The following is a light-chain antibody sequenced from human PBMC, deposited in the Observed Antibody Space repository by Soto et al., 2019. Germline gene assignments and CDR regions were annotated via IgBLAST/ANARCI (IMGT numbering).Light chain of an antibody. CDR1: QGISSY. Sequence: DIQLTQSPSFLSASVGDRVTITCRASQGISSYLVWFQQKPGKAPKLLIYAASTLESGVPSRFSGSGSGTDFTLTITSLQPEDFATYYCQQLNSYPRTFGQGTKLEIK. CDR3: QQLNSYPRT. CDR2: AAS. J-gene: IGKJ2*01. V-gene: IGKV1-9*01.